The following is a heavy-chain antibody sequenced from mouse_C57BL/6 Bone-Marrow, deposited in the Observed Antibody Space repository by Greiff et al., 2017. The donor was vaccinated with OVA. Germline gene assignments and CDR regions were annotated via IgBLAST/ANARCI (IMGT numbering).Heavy chain of an antibody. CDR3: ARRENYGNFGAMDY. J-gene: IGHJ4*01. D-gene: IGHD2-1*01. Sequence: QVQLKQSGPELVKPGASVKISCKASGYSFTSYYIHWVKQRPGQGLEWIGWIYPGSGNTKYNAKFKGKATLTADTSSSTAYMQLSSLTSEDSAVYYCARRENYGNFGAMDYWGQGTSVTVSS. CDR1: GYSFTSYY. CDR2: IYPGSGNT. V-gene: IGHV1-66*01.